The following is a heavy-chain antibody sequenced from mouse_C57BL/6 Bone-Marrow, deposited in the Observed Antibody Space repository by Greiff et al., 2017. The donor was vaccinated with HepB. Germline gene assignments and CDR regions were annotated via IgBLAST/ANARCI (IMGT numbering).Heavy chain of an antibody. D-gene: IGHD1-1*01. J-gene: IGHJ2*01. CDR3: ARSPVITTVVATDY. Sequence: QVQLQQPGAELVKPGASVKLSCKASGYTFTSYWMHWVKQRPGQGLAWIGMIHPNSGSTNYNEKFKSKATLTVDKSSSTAYRQLSSLTSEAPAVYYCARSPVITTVVATDYWGQGTTLTVSS. V-gene: IGHV1-64*01. CDR2: IHPNSGST. CDR1: GYTFTSYW.